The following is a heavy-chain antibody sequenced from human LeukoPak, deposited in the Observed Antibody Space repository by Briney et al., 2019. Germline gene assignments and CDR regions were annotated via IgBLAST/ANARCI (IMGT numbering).Heavy chain of an antibody. CDR3: ARDKYLGHHGMDV. CDR2: IYSGGST. V-gene: IGHV3-53*01. Sequence: GGSLRLSCAASGFTVSSNYMSWVRQAPGKGLEWVSIIYSGGSTYYADSVKGRFTISRDNSKNTLYLQMNSLRAEDTAVYYCARDKYLGHHGMDVWGQGTTVTVSS. CDR1: GFTVSSNY. J-gene: IGHJ6*02. D-gene: IGHD2/OR15-2a*01.